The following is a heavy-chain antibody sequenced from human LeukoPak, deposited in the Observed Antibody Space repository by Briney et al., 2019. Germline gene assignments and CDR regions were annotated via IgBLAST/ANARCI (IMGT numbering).Heavy chain of an antibody. Sequence: GGALRLSCAASGFTFSSYSINWVRQAPGKGLEWVSSIISRSYIYYTDSVMGRFTISRDNAKNSLYLQMNSLRAEDTAVYYCARAAAMITFGGVIVIPEPFDYWGQGTLVTVSS. CDR2: IISRSYI. V-gene: IGHV3-21*01. CDR3: ARAAAMITFGGVIVIPEPFDY. D-gene: IGHD3-16*02. J-gene: IGHJ4*02. CDR1: GFTFSSYS.